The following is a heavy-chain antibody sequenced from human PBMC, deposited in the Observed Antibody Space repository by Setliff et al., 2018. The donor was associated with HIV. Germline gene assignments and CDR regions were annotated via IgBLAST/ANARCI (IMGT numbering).Heavy chain of an antibody. Sequence: GGSLRLSCAASGFTLSNYAMSWVRQAPGKGLEWVSSISSSSSYIYYADSVKGRFTIPRDNAKNSLYLQMNSLRAEDTAIYYCAKDRGHTNFYYFDYWGQGTLVTVSS. J-gene: IGHJ4*02. CDR1: GFTLSNYA. CDR3: AKDRGHTNFYYFDY. CDR2: ISSSSSYI. D-gene: IGHD3-10*01. V-gene: IGHV3-21*04.